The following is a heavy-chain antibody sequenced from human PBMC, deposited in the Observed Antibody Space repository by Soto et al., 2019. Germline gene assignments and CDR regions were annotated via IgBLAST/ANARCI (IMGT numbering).Heavy chain of an antibody. CDR1: GYTFTSYY. V-gene: IGHV1-46*03. CDR2: INPSNST. J-gene: IGHJ4*02. CDR3: APVYCSGGSCYSIDY. D-gene: IGHD2-15*01. Sequence: QVQLVQSGAEVKKPGASVKVSCKASGYTFTSYYMHWVRQAPGQGLEWMGIINPSNSTSYAQKFQGRVTMTRDTSTSTVYMERSSLRSEDTAVYYCAPVYCSGGSCYSIDYWGQGTLVTVSS.